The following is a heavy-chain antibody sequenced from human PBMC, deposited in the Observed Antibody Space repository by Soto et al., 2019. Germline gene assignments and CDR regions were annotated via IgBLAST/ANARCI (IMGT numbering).Heavy chain of an antibody. D-gene: IGHD3-16*01. V-gene: IGHV1-18*01. Sequence: ASVKVSCKASGYTFTTSGIKWVGQAPGQGLEWMGWISAYNGNTNYAQKLQGRVTMTTDTSTSTAYMELRSLRSDDTAVYYCARVLTLNKQVRGGNYYGMDVWGQGTTVTVSS. CDR2: ISAYNGNT. CDR1: GYTFTTSG. J-gene: IGHJ6*02. CDR3: ARVLTLNKQVRGGNYYGMDV.